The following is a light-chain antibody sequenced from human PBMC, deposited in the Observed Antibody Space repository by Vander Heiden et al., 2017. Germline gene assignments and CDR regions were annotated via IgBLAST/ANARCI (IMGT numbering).Light chain of an antibody. CDR2: DVI. CDR3: CSYAGSYTFVI. CDR1: SGDVGGYNY. Sequence: QSGLTQPRSVSGSPGHSVTISCTGTSGDVGGYNYVSWYQQHPGKAPKLMMYDVIKRPSGVPDRFSGSKSGNTASLTISGLQAEDEADYYCCSYAGSYTFVIFGGGTKLTVL. V-gene: IGLV2-11*01. J-gene: IGLJ2*01.